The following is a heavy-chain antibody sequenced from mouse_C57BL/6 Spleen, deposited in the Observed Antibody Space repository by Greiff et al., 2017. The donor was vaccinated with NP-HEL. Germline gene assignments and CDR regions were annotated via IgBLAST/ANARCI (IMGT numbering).Heavy chain of an antibody. J-gene: IGHJ4*01. Sequence: QVQLQQSGAELMKPGASVKLSCKATGYTFTGYWIEWVKQRPGHGLEWIGEILPGSGSTNYTEKFKGKATFTADKSSNTAYMQLSSLTTEDSAIYYCARWGRTTGYAMDYWGQGTSVTVSS. CDR1: GYTFTGYW. V-gene: IGHV1-9*01. CDR2: ILPGSGST. CDR3: ARWGRTTGYAMDY. D-gene: IGHD1-1*01.